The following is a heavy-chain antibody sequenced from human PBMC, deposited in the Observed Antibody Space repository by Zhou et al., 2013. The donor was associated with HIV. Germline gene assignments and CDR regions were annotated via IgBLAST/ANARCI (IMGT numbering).Heavy chain of an antibody. V-gene: IGHV1-18*01. CDR3: ARGGTGTTTDYNYFGMDV. J-gene: IGHJ6*02. CDR1: GGTFSTYA. CDR2: ISAYNGNT. Sequence: QVQLVQSGAEVKKPGSSVKVSCKVSGGTFSTYAISWVRQAPGQGLEWMGWISAYNGNTNYAQKLQGRVTMTTDTSTSTAYMELRSLRSDDTAVYYCARGGTGTTTDYNYFGMDVWGQGTTVIVSS. D-gene: IGHD1-1*01.